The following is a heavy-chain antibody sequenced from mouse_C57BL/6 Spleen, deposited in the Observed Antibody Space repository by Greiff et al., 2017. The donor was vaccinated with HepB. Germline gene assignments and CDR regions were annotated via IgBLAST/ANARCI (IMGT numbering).Heavy chain of an antibody. CDR3: ARAPIYYYGTGDY. V-gene: IGHV5-17*01. J-gene: IGHJ2*01. Sequence: EVKLVESGGGLVKPGGSLKLSCAASGFTFSDYGMHWVRQAPEKGLEWVAYISSGSSTIYYADTVKGRFTISRDNAKNTLFLQMTSLRSEDTAMYYCARAPIYYYGTGDYWGQGTTLTVSS. CDR2: ISSGSSTI. CDR1: GFTFSDYG. D-gene: IGHD1-1*01.